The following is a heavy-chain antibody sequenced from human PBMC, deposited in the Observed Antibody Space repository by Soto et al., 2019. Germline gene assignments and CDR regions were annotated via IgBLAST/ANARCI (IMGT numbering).Heavy chain of an antibody. CDR2: INPNSGGT. CDR3: ARGKYSSSSVNWFDP. V-gene: IGHV1-2*04. Sequence: GASVKVSCKASGHTFTGYYMHWVRQAPGQGLEWMGWINPNSGGTNYAQKFQGWVTMTRDTSISTAYMELSRLRSDDTAVYYCARGKYSSSSVNWFDPWGQGTLVTVSS. CDR1: GHTFTGYY. D-gene: IGHD6-6*01. J-gene: IGHJ5*02.